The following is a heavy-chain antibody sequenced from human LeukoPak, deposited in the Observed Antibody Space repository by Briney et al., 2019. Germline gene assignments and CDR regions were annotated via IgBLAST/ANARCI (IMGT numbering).Heavy chain of an antibody. CDR2: ISAYNGNT. V-gene: IGHV1-18*01. D-gene: IGHD3-3*01. J-gene: IGHJ4*02. CDR1: GYTFTSYG. CDR3: ARDRTPRYYDFWSGSPGSSDY. Sequence: ASVKVSCKASGYTFTSYGISWVRQAPGQGLEWMGWISAYNGNTNYAQKLQGRVTMTTDTSTSTAYMELRSLRSDDTAVYYCARDRTPRYYDFWSGSPGSSDYWGQGTLVTVSS.